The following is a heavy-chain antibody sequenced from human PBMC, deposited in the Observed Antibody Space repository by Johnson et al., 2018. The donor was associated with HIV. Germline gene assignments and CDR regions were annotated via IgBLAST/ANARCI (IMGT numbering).Heavy chain of an antibody. V-gene: IGHV3-30*02. CDR1: GFTFSSYG. CDR3: AKGRGEEEKNNAFCF. J-gene: IGHJ3*01. CDR2: IRYDGSNK. D-gene: IGHD3-16*01. Sequence: QVQLVESGGGLVKPGGSLRLSCAASGFTFSSYGMHWVRQAPGKGLEWVAFIRYDGSNKYYADSVKGRFTISRDNSKNTLERQRNSLRAEDTAGEDGAKGRGEEEKNNAFCFWG.